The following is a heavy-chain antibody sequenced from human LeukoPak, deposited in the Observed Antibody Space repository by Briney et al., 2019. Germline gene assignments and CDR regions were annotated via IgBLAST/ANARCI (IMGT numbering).Heavy chain of an antibody. CDR3: ARSYDTRGYQSRGFDY. Sequence: SETLSLTCTVSGGSINSGSYFWNWIRQPAGKKLEFIGRVHSSGSSHYAPSLKSRATTSIDSSTNQFSLRLNSVTAADSAVYYCARSYDTRGYQSRGFDYWGQGTLVSVSS. V-gene: IGHV4-61*02. CDR1: GGSINSGSYF. CDR2: VHSSGSS. D-gene: IGHD3-22*01. J-gene: IGHJ4*02.